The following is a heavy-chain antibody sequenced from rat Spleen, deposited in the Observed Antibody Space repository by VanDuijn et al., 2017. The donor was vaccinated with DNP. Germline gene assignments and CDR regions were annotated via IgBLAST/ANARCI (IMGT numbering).Heavy chain of an antibody. V-gene: IGHV3-3*01. Sequence: EVQLQESGPGLVKPSQSLSLTCSVTGYSITSNHKWSWIRKFPGNELEWMGYINNAGSTNYNPSLKGRFSITRDTSKNQFFLHLNSVTTADTATYYCARQPSGMDYWGQGVMVIVSS. CDR1: GYSITSNHK. J-gene: IGHJ2*01. CDR2: INNAGST. D-gene: IGHD1-4*01. CDR3: ARQPSGMDY.